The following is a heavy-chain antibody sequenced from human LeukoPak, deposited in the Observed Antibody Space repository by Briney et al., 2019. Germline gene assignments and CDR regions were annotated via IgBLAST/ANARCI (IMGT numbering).Heavy chain of an antibody. Sequence: QAGGSLRLSCAVSGFTFANYAMTWVRQAPGKGLESVSSISTDGTTYYAHSVKGRFTLSRDNSKNTLYLQMSSLRAEDPAVYYCAKLGHGGYYSYMDVWGKGTTVTVSS. V-gene: IGHV3-23*01. CDR3: AKLGHGGYYSYMDV. D-gene: IGHD3-16*01. CDR1: GFTFANYA. J-gene: IGHJ6*03. CDR2: ISTDGTT.